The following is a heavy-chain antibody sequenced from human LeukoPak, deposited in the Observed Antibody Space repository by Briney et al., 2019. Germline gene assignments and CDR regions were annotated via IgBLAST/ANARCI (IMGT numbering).Heavy chain of an antibody. CDR3: ARDMSGSYPGIDY. V-gene: IGHV3-33*01. Sequence: PGGSLRLSCAASGFTFSSYGMHRVRQAPGKGLEWVAVIWYDGSNKYYADFVKGRFTIPRDNSKSTLYLQMNSLRAEDTAVYYCARDMSGSYPGIDYWGQGTLVTVSS. J-gene: IGHJ4*02. CDR1: GFTFSSYG. D-gene: IGHD1-26*01. CDR2: IWYDGSNK.